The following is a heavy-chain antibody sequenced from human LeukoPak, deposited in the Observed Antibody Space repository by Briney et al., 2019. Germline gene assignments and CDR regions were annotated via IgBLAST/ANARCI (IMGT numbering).Heavy chain of an antibody. Sequence: ASVKVSCKAAGYTFTRYYMHWVPQAPGQGLEWMGGINPYSGGTNYAQKFQGRVTMTRDTSISTAYMELSRLRSDDTAVYYCARESGVGYSGYDPTHYYYMDVWGKGTTVTVSS. CDR2: INPYSGGT. J-gene: IGHJ6*03. CDR1: GYTFTRYY. D-gene: IGHD5-12*01. V-gene: IGHV1-2*02. CDR3: ARESGVGYSGYDPTHYYYMDV.